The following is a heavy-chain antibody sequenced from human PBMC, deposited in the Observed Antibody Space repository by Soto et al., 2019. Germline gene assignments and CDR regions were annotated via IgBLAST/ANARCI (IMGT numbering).Heavy chain of an antibody. CDR2: IYSGGST. V-gene: IGHV3-53*01. CDR3: ARFNQDYYYFDY. J-gene: IGHJ4*02. CDR1: WFTVSSTC. Sequence: GGSLRLCCSASWFTVSSTCMSWFRQAPGQGLEWVSVIYSGGSTYYADSVKGRFTISRGNSKNTLFLQMNSLRAEDTAVYYCARFNQDYYYFDYWGQGTMVTVSS. D-gene: IGHD2-15*01.